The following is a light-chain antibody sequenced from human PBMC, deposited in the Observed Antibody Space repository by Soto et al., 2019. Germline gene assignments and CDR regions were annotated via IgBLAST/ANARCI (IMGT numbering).Light chain of an antibody. J-gene: IGLJ3*02. CDR2: DVS. CDR1: ASDIGYYNF. Sequence: QSALTQPASVSGSLGQSITISCTGAASDIGYYNFVSWYQQHPATAPKLIIYDVSHRPSGISFRFSGSKSGNTASLTISGLRAEDEAADYCASYTGTDTPWVFGGGTKLTVL. V-gene: IGLV2-14*03. CDR3: ASYTGTDTPWV.